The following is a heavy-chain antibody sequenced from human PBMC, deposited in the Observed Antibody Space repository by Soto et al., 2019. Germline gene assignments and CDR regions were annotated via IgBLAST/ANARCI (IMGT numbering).Heavy chain of an antibody. CDR3: ARHGAPRIPPQPHTAV. CDR2: IYPGDSDT. D-gene: IGHD1-26*01. Sequence: PGESLKISCKGSGYSFTSYWIGWVRQMPGKGLEWMGIIYPGDSDTRYSPSFQGQVTISADKSISTAYLQWSSLKASDTAMYYWARHGAPRIPPQPHTAVGAQGTTVPVSS. CDR1: GYSFTSYW. V-gene: IGHV5-51*01. J-gene: IGHJ6*02.